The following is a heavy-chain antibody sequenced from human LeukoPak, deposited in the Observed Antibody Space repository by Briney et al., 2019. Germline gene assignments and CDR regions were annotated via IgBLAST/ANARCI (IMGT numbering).Heavy chain of an antibody. V-gene: IGHV4-59*01. D-gene: IGHD2-21*01. CDR1: RGSISSYY. CDR2: IYYDGST. CDR3: ARRVGVALDY. Sequence: SETLSLTCAVSRGSISSYYWSWIRQSPGKGLEWIGYIYYDGSTNYNPSLKSRATISLDTSKNQFSLRLSSVTAADTAVYYCARRVGVALDYWGQGTLVTVSS. J-gene: IGHJ4*02.